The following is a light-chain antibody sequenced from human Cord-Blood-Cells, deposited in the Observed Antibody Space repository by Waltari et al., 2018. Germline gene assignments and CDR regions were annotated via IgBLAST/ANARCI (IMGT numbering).Light chain of an antibody. Sequence: DIQMTQSPSSLSASVGDSVTITCRASQSISRYLNWYQQKRGKAPKLLSYAASSLQSGVPSRFSGSGSGTDFTLTISSLQPEDFATYYCQQSYSTPLYSFGQGTKLEIK. J-gene: IGKJ2*03. V-gene: IGKV1-39*01. CDR2: AAS. CDR3: QQSYSTPLYS. CDR1: QSISRY.